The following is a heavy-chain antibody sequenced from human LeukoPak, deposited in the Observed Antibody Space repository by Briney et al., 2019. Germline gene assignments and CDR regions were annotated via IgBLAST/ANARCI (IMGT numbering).Heavy chain of an antibody. V-gene: IGHV3-11*04. D-gene: IGHD3-16*02. CDR1: GFTFSDYY. Sequence: PGGSLRLSCAASGFTFSDYYMSWIRQAPGKGLEWVSYISSSGSTIYYADSVKGRFTISRDNAKNSLYLQMNSLRAEDTAVYYCARVLMDPFWAWGSYRTGGYYYYYMDVWGKGTTVTVSS. CDR2: ISSSGSTI. CDR3: ARVLMDPFWAWGSYRTGGYYYYYMDV. J-gene: IGHJ6*03.